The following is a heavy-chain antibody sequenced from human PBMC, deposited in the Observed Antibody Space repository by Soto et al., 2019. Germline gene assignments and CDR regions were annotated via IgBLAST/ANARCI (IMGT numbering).Heavy chain of an antibody. CDR2: IYYNGNT. Sequence: SETLSLTCIVSGGSISRSNYNWGWIRQSPGKGLEWIGNIYYNGNTNYNPSLQSRVTISVDTSKNQFSLKLSSVTAADTAVYYCARDLGQWLGHFDYWGQGTLVTVSS. V-gene: IGHV4-39*07. J-gene: IGHJ4*02. D-gene: IGHD6-19*01. CDR3: ARDLGQWLGHFDY. CDR1: GGSISRSNYN.